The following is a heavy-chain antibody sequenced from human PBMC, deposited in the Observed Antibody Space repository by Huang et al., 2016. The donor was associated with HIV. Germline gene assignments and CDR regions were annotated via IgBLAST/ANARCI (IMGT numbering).Heavy chain of an antibody. CDR1: GYTFTSYY. CDR3: ASGGYYDYVWGSYRLDY. Sequence: QVQLVQSGAEVKKPGASVKVSCKASGYTFTSYYMHWVRQAPGQGLEGMGIINPSGGSTSYAQKFQGRVTMTRDTSTSTVYMELSSLRSEDTAVYYCASGGYYDYVWGSYRLDYWGQGTLVTVSS. J-gene: IGHJ4*02. D-gene: IGHD3-16*02. V-gene: IGHV1-46*01. CDR2: INPSGGST.